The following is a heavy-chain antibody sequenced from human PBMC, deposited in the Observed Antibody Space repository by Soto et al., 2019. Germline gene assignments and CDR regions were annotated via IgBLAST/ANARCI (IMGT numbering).Heavy chain of an antibody. Sequence: GGSLRLSCAASGFTFSNAWMSWVRQAPGKGLEWVGRIKSKTDGGTTDYAAPVKGRFTISRDDSKNTLYLQMNSLKTEDTAVYYCTAASQRITIFGVVISPTHYGMDVWGQGTTVTVSS. CDR1: GFTFSNAW. D-gene: IGHD3-3*01. CDR2: IKSKTDGGTT. CDR3: TAASQRITIFGVVISPTHYGMDV. J-gene: IGHJ6*02. V-gene: IGHV3-15*01.